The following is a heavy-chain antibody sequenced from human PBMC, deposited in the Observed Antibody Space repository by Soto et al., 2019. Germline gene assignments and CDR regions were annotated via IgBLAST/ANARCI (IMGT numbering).Heavy chain of an antibody. Sequence: SETLSLTCTVSGGSISSSSYYWGWFRQPPGKGLEWIGSIYYSGSTYYNPSLKSRVTISVDTSKNRFSLKLSSVTAADTAVYYCARRSTTLMYFDYWGQGTLVTVS. V-gene: IGHV4-39*01. J-gene: IGHJ4*02. CDR3: ARRSTTLMYFDY. D-gene: IGHD2-2*01. CDR2: IYYSGST. CDR1: GGSISSSSYY.